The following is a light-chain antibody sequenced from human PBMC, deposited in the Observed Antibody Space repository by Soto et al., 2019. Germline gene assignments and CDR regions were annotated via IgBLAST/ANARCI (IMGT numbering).Light chain of an antibody. V-gene: IGKV1-5*03. CDR1: QSISTW. Sequence: DIQMTQSPSTLSASVGDRVTITCRASQSISTWLAWYQQKPGTAPKLLIYRASNLESGVPSRFSGSGSGTEFTLNISRLQPDDFATYYCQQYTTYSGTFGPGTKVDIK. CDR2: RAS. CDR3: QQYTTYSGT. J-gene: IGKJ3*01.